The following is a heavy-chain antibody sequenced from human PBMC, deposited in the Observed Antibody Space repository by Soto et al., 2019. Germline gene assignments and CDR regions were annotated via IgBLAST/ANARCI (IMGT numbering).Heavy chain of an antibody. CDR3: ASDDAYMWRYVGY. CDR2: FSGSGGNT. V-gene: IGHV3-23*01. D-gene: IGHD1-20*01. J-gene: IGHJ4*02. CDR1: GFTFRSFA. Sequence: PGGSLRLSCAASGFTFRSFAMSWVRQAPGKGLEWVSTFSGSGGNTYYADSVKGRFSISRDNSKNTLYLQMLSLRAEDTAIYYGASDDAYMWRYVGYWGQGTLVTVSS.